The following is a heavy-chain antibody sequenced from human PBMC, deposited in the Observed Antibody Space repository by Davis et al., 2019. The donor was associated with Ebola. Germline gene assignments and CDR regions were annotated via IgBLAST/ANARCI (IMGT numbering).Heavy chain of an antibody. CDR1: GYTFAAHY. Sequence: ASVKVSCKASGYTFAAHYIHWVRQAPGQGLEWMGRINPNFGGKIYAQKFQDRVTMAIDTSINTAYLELDRLRSDDTAVYYCARGHTYGRWDDWFDPWGQGTLVTVSS. V-gene: IGHV1-2*06. J-gene: IGHJ5*02. D-gene: IGHD5-18*01. CDR2: INPNFGGK. CDR3: ARGHTYGRWDDWFDP.